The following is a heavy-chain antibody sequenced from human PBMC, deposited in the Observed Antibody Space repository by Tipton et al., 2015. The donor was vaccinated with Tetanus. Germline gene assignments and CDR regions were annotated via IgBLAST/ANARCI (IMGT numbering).Heavy chain of an antibody. Sequence: QVQLVQSGAEVKKPGASVKVSCKASGYTFTGYYMHWVRQAPGQGLEWMGWINTNSGGTNYAQKFQGRVPMTRDTSISTAYMELSRLRSDDTAVYYCARVPPTLLRYSGSYTVYYYYGMDVWGQGTTVTVSS. CDR3: ARVPPTLLRYSGSYTVYYYYGMDV. CDR1: GYTFTGYY. D-gene: IGHD1-26*01. CDR2: INTNSGGT. V-gene: IGHV1-2*02. J-gene: IGHJ6*02.